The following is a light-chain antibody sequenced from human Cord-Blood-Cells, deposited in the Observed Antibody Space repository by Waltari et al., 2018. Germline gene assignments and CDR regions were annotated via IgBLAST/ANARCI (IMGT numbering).Light chain of an antibody. CDR2: DVS. CDR3: RSYTCSSTPYV. V-gene: IGLV2-14*01. CDR1: SSDVGGYNY. J-gene: IGLJ1*01. Sequence: QSALTQPASVSGSPGQSITISCTGTSSDVGGYNYVSWYQQHPGKAPKLMIYDVSKRPSGVSIGFSCAKSGNTHSLTIPGLQAEDEADYFCRSYTCSSTPYVFGTGTKVTVL.